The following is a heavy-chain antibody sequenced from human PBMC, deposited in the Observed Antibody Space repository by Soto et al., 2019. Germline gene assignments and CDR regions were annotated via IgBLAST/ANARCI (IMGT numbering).Heavy chain of an antibody. CDR2: ISAYNGNT. J-gene: IGHJ4*02. Sequence: ASVKVSCNASVYTFTSYGISWVRQAPGQGLEWMGWISAYNGNTNYAQKLQGRVTMTTDTSTSTAYMELRSLRSDDTAVYYCARGYDYYDSSGYYWATYYFDYWGQGTPVTVS. D-gene: IGHD3-22*01. CDR3: ARGYDYYDSSGYYWATYYFDY. CDR1: VYTFTSYG. V-gene: IGHV1-18*04.